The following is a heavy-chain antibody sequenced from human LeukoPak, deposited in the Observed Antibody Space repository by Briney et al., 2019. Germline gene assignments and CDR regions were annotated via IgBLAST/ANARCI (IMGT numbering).Heavy chain of an antibody. CDR3: ARLKSGVGWFDP. V-gene: IGHV4-39*01. CDR2: VYYSGST. Sequence: SETLSLTCTLSGGSLGNSCYYWGWIRQPLGKGLEWIGSVYYSGSTYSNPSLKSRVTISIDTSKNQFSLNLSSVTAADTAVYYCARLKSGVGWFDPWGQGTLVTVSS. J-gene: IGHJ5*02. D-gene: IGHD1-26*01. CDR1: GGSLGNSCYY.